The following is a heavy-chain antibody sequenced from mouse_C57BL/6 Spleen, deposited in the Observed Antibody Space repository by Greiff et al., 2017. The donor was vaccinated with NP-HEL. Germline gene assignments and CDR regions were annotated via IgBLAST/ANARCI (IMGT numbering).Heavy chain of an antibody. CDR2: IHPNSGST. CDR1: GYTFTSYW. V-gene: IGHV1-64*01. J-gene: IGHJ4*01. D-gene: IGHD1-1*01. Sequence: QVQLQQPGAELVKPGASVKLSCKASGYTFTSYWMHWVKQRPGQGLEWIGMIHPNSGSTNYNEKFKGKATLTVDKSSSTAYMQLSSLTSEDSAVYYCATDTTDAMDYWGQGTSVTVSS. CDR3: ATDTTDAMDY.